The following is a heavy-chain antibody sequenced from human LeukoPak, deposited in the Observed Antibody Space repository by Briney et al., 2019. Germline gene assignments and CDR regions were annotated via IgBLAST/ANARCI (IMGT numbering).Heavy chain of an antibody. V-gene: IGHV3-53*01. D-gene: IGHD3-10*01. CDR2: LYNNGIT. J-gene: IGHJ3*02. CDR1: GFTFSSYA. Sequence: GGSLRLSCAASGFTFSSYAMSWVRQAPGKGLEWVSVLYNNGITYYADSVKGRFTISRDNSKNTLYLQMNSLRAEDTAVYYCARDYDASGSYSAFDMWGQGTMVTVSS. CDR3: ARDYDASGSYSAFDM.